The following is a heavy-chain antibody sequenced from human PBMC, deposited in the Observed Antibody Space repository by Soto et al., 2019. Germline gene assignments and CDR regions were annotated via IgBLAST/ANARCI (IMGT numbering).Heavy chain of an antibody. V-gene: IGHV1-69*13. D-gene: IGHD2-21*02. CDR1: GGTXISYA. CDR2: IIPIFGTA. J-gene: IGHJ4*02. Sequence: SXKVSFKASGGTXISYASSLVRQAPGQGLEWMGGIIPIFGTANYAQKFQGRVTITADESTSTAYMEMSSLRSEDTAVYYCARGDVGDYWGQGTLVTVSS. CDR3: ARGDVGDY.